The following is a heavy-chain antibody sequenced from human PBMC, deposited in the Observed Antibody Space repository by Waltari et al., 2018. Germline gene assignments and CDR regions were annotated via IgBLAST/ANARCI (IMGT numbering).Heavy chain of an antibody. Sequence: EVQLLESGGGLVQPGGSLRFRCAASGFTFSSYEMRWVRQATGKGLEWGPTISGSFGITSYADSVEGRFTSSRDTSMYTLYLQMNSLRAEDTAVYYCAKDQGRVAGEIDYWGQGTLVTVSS. V-gene: IGHV3-23*01. CDR2: ISGSFGIT. J-gene: IGHJ4*02. CDR3: AKDQGRVAGEIDY. D-gene: IGHD6-19*01. CDR1: GFTFSSYE.